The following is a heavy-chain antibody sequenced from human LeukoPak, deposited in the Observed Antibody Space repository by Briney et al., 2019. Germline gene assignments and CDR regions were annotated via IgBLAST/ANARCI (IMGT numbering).Heavy chain of an antibody. CDR1: EFSFSTNW. V-gene: IGHV3-7*01. Sequence: GGSLGLSCAASEFSFSTNWMHWVRQTPGKGLEWVAELNEDGSVKYYVDSVKGRFTISRDNAKSLLFLQMYNLRTEDTGVYFCANVPRSTVSYWGRGTLVAVSS. D-gene: IGHD2-2*01. J-gene: IGHJ4*02. CDR3: ANVPRSTVSY. CDR2: LNEDGSVK.